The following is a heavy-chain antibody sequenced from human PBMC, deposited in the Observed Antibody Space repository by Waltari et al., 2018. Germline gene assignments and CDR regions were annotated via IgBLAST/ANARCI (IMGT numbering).Heavy chain of an antibody. V-gene: IGHV1-69*14. CDR3: ARDGAGSYHGGYYYYYMDV. CDR1: GGTFSSYA. J-gene: IGHJ6*03. Sequence: QVQLVQSGAEVKKPGSSVKDSCKASGGTFSSYAISWVRPAPGPGLEWMGGSIPIFGTANYAQKFQGRVTITADKSTSTAYMELSSLRSEDTAVYYCARDGAGSYHGGYYYYYMDVWGKGTTVTVSS. CDR2: SIPIFGTA. D-gene: IGHD1-26*01.